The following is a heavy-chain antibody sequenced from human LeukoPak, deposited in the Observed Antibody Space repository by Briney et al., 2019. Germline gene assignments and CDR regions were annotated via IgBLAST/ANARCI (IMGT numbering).Heavy chain of an antibody. CDR1: GFTFSSYA. CDR3: ARGTPKDGYIEYYFDY. J-gene: IGHJ4*02. CDR2: ISYDGSNK. D-gene: IGHD5-24*01. Sequence: PGRSLRLPCAASGFTFSSYAMHWVRQAPGKGLEWVAVISYDGSNKYYADSVKGRFTISRDNSKNTLYLQMNSLRAEDTAVYYCARGTPKDGYIEYYFDYWGQGTLVTVSS. V-gene: IGHV3-30*04.